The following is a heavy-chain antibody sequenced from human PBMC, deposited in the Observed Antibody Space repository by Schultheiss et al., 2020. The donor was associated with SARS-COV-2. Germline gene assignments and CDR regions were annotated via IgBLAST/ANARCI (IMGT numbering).Heavy chain of an antibody. J-gene: IGHJ3*02. CDR1: GFTFSSYW. V-gene: IGHV3-7*01. D-gene: IGHD1-26*01. CDR3: ARDGLGATTLAFDI. CDR2: IKQDGSEK. Sequence: GGSLRLSCAASGFTFSSYWMSWVRQAPGKGLEWVANIKQDGSEKYYVDSVKGRFTISRDNAKNSLYLQMNSLRAEDTAVYYCARDGLGATTLAFDIWGQGTMVTVSS.